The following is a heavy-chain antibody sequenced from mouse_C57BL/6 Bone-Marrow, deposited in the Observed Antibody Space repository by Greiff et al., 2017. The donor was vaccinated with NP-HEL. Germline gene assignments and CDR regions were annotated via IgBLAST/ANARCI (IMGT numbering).Heavy chain of an antibody. CDR1: GFTFSSYG. CDR2: ISSGGSYT. CDR3: ARHGPYAMDY. J-gene: IGHJ4*01. V-gene: IGHV5-6*02. Sequence: EVKLEESGGDLVKPGGSLKLSCAASGFTFSSYGMSWVRQTPDKRLEWVATISSGGSYTYYPDSVKGRFTISRDNAKNTLYLQMSSLKSEDTAMYYCARHGPYAMDYWGQGTSVTVSS.